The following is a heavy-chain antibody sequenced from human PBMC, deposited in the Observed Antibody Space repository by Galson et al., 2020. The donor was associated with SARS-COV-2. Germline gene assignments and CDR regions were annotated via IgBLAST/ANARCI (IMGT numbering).Heavy chain of an antibody. CDR1: GGSITTSNYY. D-gene: IGHD6-6*01. J-gene: IGHJ4*02. Sequence: SQTLSLTCSLSGGSITTSNYYWGWIRQFPGTGLEWIGSFYYGGDTYYNPSLHSRVTISPDPSKNQFSLTLRSVTAADTAVYYCARDYSSSSGADFWGQGTLVTVSS. V-gene: IGHV4-39*07. CDR3: ARDYSSSSGADF. CDR2: FYYGGDT.